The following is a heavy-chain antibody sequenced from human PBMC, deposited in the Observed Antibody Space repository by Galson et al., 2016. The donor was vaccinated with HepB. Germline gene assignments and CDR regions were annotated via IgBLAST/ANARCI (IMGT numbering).Heavy chain of an antibody. CDR3: ANLKFDYAEHDY. V-gene: IGHV3-23*01. CDR1: GISFDNYV. J-gene: IGHJ4*02. D-gene: IGHD3-16*01. Sequence: LRLSCAASGISFDNYVMTWVRQAPGRGLEWVSTISRCGTSPYYADAVTGRFTISRANSQNTLSLQMNSLRAEDTAIYYRANLKFDYAEHDYWGQGNLVTVSS. CDR2: ISRCGTSP.